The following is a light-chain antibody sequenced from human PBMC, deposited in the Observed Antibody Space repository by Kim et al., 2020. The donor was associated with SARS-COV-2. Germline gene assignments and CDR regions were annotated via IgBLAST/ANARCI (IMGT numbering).Light chain of an antibody. J-gene: IGLJ2*01. CDR1: NVGNNI. CDR3: QVWDSSSDDIVI. Sequence: SYELTQPPSVSVAPGKTDKITCGGNNVGNNIVHWYQQKPGQAPVLVISYNSVRPSGIPERLSGSNSGNTATLTISRVEAGDEADYYCQVWDSSSDDIVIFGGGTQLTVL. V-gene: IGLV3-21*04. CDR2: YNS.